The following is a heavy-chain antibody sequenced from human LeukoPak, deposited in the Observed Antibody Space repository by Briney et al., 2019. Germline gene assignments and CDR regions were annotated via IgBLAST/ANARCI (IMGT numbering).Heavy chain of an antibody. CDR2: INTNTGNP. CDR3: AREDIVVVWAREYNWFDP. V-gene: IGHV7-4-1*02. Sequence: ASVKVSCKASGGTFSSYAISWVRQAPGQGLEWMGWINTNTGNPTYAQGFTGRFVFSLDTSVSTAYLQISSLKAEDTAVYYCAREDIVVVWAREYNWFDPWGQGTLVTVSS. D-gene: IGHD2-2*01. J-gene: IGHJ5*02. CDR1: GGTFSSYA.